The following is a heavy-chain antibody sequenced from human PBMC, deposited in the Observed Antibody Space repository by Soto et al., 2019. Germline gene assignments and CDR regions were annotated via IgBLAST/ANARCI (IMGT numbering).Heavy chain of an antibody. CDR2: ISYDGSNK. CDR3: ASKIAARHNYYYGMDV. Sequence: GGSLRLSCAASGFTFSSYAMHWVRQAPGKGLEWVAVISYDGSNKYYADSVKGRFTISRDNSKNTLYLQMNSLRAEDTAVYYCASKIAARHNYYYGMDVWGQGTTVTVSS. CDR1: GFTFSSYA. J-gene: IGHJ6*02. D-gene: IGHD6-6*01. V-gene: IGHV3-30-3*01.